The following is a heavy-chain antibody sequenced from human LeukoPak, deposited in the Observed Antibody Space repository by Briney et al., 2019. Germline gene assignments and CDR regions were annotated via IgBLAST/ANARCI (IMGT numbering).Heavy chain of an antibody. V-gene: IGHV3-21*01. D-gene: IGHD6-6*01. CDR2: ISSSSSYI. J-gene: IGHJ3*02. Sequence: GGSLRLSCAASGFTFSSYSMNWVRQAPGKGLEWVSSISSSSSYIYYADSVKGRFTVSRDNAKNSLYLQMNSLRAEDTAVYYCARDIAARPTRAFDIWGQGTMVTVSS. CDR1: GFTFSSYS. CDR3: ARDIAARPTRAFDI.